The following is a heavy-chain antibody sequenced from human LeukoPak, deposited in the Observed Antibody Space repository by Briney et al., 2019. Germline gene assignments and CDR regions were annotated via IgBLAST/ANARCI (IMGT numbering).Heavy chain of an antibody. CDR2: IKQDGSEK. J-gene: IGHJ6*03. CDR1: GFTFSSYW. D-gene: IGHD3-16*01. Sequence: GGSLRLSCAASGFTFSSYWMSWVRQAPGKGLEWVANIKQDGSEKYYVDSVKGRFTVSRDNAKKSLYLQMNSLRAEDTAVYYCATGFGLMDVWGKGTTVTVSS. CDR3: ATGFGLMDV. V-gene: IGHV3-7*01.